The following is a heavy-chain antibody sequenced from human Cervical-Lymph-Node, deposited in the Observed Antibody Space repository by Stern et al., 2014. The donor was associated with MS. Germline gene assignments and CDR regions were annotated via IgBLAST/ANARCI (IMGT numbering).Heavy chain of an antibody. CDR1: GFTFTSYY. Sequence: QMQLVQYGAEVKKPGASVKVSCKASGFTFTSYYMHWVRQAPGQGLEWMGVLNPGGGGTTSAQNFQDRVTLTRDTSTNTLYMELSSLRSEDTAVYYCARGQYYSDSTGYYYLHYWGQGSLVTVSS. CDR2: LNPGGGGT. V-gene: IGHV1-46*01. CDR3: ARGQYYSDSTGYYYLHY. J-gene: IGHJ4*02. D-gene: IGHD3-22*01.